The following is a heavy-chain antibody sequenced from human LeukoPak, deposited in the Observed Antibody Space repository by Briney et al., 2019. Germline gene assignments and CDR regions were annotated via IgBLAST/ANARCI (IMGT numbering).Heavy chain of an antibody. CDR1: GYTFTDYY. CDR3: ARGSYCSTPSCSHDY. J-gene: IGHJ4*02. Sequence: GASVKVFCKASGYTFTDYYMHWVRQAPGQGLEWMGWINSNSGDTNYAQNFQGRVTMTRDTSISTAYLELSRLRSDDTAVYYCARGSYCSTPSCSHDYWGQGTLVTVSS. CDR2: INSNSGDT. D-gene: IGHD2-2*01. V-gene: IGHV1-2*02.